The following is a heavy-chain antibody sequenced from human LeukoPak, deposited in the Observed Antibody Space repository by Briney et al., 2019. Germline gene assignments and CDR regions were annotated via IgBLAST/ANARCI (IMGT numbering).Heavy chain of an antibody. Sequence: ASVKVSCKASGYTFTSYYMHWVRQAPGQGLEWMGIINPSGGSTSYAQKFQGRVTMTRDTSTSTVYMELSSLRSEDTAVYYCAKENRVYYDSSGSLGAFDIWGQGTMVTVSS. CDR2: INPSGGST. V-gene: IGHV1-46*01. J-gene: IGHJ3*02. D-gene: IGHD3-22*01. CDR1: GYTFTSYY. CDR3: AKENRVYYDSSGSLGAFDI.